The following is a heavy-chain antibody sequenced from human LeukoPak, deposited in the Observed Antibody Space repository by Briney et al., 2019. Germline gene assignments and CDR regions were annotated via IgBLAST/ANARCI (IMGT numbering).Heavy chain of an antibody. J-gene: IGHJ4*02. CDR2: IYYSGST. Sequence: PSETLSLTCTVSGGSISSSSYYWGWIRQPPGKGLEWIGSIYYSGSTYYNPSLKSRVTISVDTSKNQFSLKLSSVTAADTAVYYCARDARSSSSWGLVTPNGSEIDYWGQGTLVTVSS. CDR3: ARDARSSSSWGLVTPNGSEIDY. CDR1: GGSISSSSYY. D-gene: IGHD6-13*01. V-gene: IGHV4-39*07.